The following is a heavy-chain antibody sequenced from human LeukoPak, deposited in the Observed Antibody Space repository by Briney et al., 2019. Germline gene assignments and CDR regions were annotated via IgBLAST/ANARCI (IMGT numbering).Heavy chain of an antibody. CDR1: GYTFTGYY. D-gene: IGHD3-9*01. V-gene: IGHV1-2*02. CDR2: INPNSGGT. CDR3: ARVGPLRYFDWLPIGY. Sequence: GASVKVSCKASGYTFTGYYMHWVRQAPGQGLEWMGWINPNSGGTNYAQKFQGRVTMTRDTSISTAYMELSRLRSDDTAVYYCARVGPLRYFDWLPIGYWGQGTLVTVSS. J-gene: IGHJ4*02.